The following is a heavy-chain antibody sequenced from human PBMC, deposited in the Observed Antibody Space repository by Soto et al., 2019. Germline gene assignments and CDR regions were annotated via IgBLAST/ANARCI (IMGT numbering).Heavy chain of an antibody. CDR3: AYLPCSGGSCYWFSYSGMDV. V-gene: IGHV2-5*02. J-gene: IGHJ6*02. CDR2: IYWDDDK. Sequence: ITLKESGPTLVKPTQTLTLTCTFSGFSLSTSGVGVAWIRQPPGKALEWLALIYWDDDKRYRPSLETRLTITKDTSKNQVVITMTNMDSVDTATYYCAYLPCSGGSCYWFSYSGMDVWGQGTTFTVSS. D-gene: IGHD2-15*01. CDR1: GFSLSTSGVG.